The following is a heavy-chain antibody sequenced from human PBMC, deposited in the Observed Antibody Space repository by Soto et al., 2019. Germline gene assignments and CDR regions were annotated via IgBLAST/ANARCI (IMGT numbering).Heavy chain of an antibody. V-gene: IGHV1-69*08. CDR3: ARDMTTVTRDAFDI. CDR1: GSTFSSYT. J-gene: IGHJ3*02. Sequence: QVQLVQSGAEVKKPGSSVKVSCKASGSTFSSYTISWVRQAPGQGLEWMGRIIPILGIANYAQKFQGRVTITADKSTSTAYMELSSLRSEDTAVYYCARDMTTVTRDAFDIWGQGTMVTVSS. D-gene: IGHD4-17*01. CDR2: IIPILGIA.